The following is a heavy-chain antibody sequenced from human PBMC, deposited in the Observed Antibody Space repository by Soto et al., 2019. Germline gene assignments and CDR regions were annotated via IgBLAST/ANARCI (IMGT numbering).Heavy chain of an antibody. CDR3: ARDPGAAPFDF. J-gene: IGHJ4*02. D-gene: IGHD2-15*01. V-gene: IGHV1-18*01. CDR2: INTSNDNK. Sequence: GASVKVSCKASGYTFTNYGISWVRQAPGEGLEWVGWINTSNDNKLYAQKLQGRLTLTTDTSTSTAYMDLTTLRSDDTAVYFCARDPGAAPFDFWAQGTLVTVSS. CDR1: GYTFTNYG.